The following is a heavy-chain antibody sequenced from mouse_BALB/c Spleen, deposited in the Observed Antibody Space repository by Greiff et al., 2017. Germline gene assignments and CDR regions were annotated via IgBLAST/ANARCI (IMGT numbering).Heavy chain of an antibody. CDR1: GFTFSSFG. J-gene: IGHJ3*01. CDR3: ARWGGNYPFAY. CDR2: ISSGSSTI. D-gene: IGHD2-1*01. Sequence: EVKLVESGGGLVKPGGSLKLSCAASGFTFSSFGMHRVRQAPEKGLEWVAYISSGSSTIYYADTVKGRFTISRDNPKNTLFLQMTSLRSEDTAMYYCARWGGNYPFAYWGQGTLVTVSA. V-gene: IGHV5-17*02.